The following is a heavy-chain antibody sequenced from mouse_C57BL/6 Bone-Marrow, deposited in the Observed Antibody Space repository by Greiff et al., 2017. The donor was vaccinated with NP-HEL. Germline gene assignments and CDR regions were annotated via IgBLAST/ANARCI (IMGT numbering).Heavy chain of an antibody. CDR1: GFTFSSYA. Sequence: EVHLVESGEGLVKPGGSLKLSCAASGFTFSSYAMSWVRQTPEKRLEWVAYISSGGDYIYYADTVKGRFTISRDNARNTLYLQMSSLKSEDTAMYYCTREPGPYYFDYWGQGTTLTVSS. V-gene: IGHV5-9-1*02. D-gene: IGHD4-1*01. J-gene: IGHJ2*01. CDR3: TREPGPYYFDY. CDR2: ISSGGDYI.